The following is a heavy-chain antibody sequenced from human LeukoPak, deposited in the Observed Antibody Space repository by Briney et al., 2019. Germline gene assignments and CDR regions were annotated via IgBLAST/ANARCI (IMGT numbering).Heavy chain of an antibody. D-gene: IGHD5-18*01. J-gene: IGHJ3*02. CDR2: INPSGGST. V-gene: IGHV1-46*01. CDR1: GYPFTSYY. CDR3: AFGIQLWLRGARGAFDI. Sequence: ASVKLSCKASGYPFTSYYMHWVRQAPGQGLEWMGIINPSGGSTSYAQKFQGRVTMTRDTSISTAYMELSRLRSDDTAVYYCAFGIQLWLRGARGAFDIWGQGTMVTVSS.